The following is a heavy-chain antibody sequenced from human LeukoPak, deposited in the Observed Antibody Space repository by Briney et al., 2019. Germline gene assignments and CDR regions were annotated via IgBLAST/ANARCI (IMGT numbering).Heavy chain of an antibody. CDR1: GGSFSGYY. Sequence: SETLSLTCAVYGGSFSGYYWSWIRQPPGKGLEWIGEINHSGSTNYNPSLKSRVTISVDTSKNQFSLKLSSVTAADTAVHYCARGWGETNFDYWGQGTLVTVSS. CDR3: ARGWGETNFDY. CDR2: INHSGST. D-gene: IGHD3-16*01. J-gene: IGHJ4*02. V-gene: IGHV4-34*01.